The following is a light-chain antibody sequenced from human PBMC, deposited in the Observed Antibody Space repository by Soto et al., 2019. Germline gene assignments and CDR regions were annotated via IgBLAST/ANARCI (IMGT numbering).Light chain of an antibody. CDR1: RSDVGNYNL. J-gene: IGLJ3*02. CDR2: EVD. Sequence: QSVLTQPASVSGSPGHSITISCAGTRSDVGNYNLVSWYQQHPGKAPKLIIYEVDKRPSGVSNRFSGSKSGNTASLTISGLQAEDEADYHCCSYAGSDTWAFGGGTKLTVL. V-gene: IGLV2-23*02. CDR3: CSYAGSDTWA.